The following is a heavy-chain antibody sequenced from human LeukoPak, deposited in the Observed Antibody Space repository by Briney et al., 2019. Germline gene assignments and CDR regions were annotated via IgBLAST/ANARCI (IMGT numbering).Heavy chain of an antibody. V-gene: IGHV4-59*01. Sequence: SETLSLTCTVSGRSISSYYWSWIRQHPGKGLEWIGYIYYSGSTNYNPSLKSRVTISVDTSKNQFSLKLSSVTAADTAVYYCARVPPNSSGWPNPLDYWGQGTLVTVSS. D-gene: IGHD6-19*01. CDR2: IYYSGST. J-gene: IGHJ4*02. CDR3: ARVPPNSSGWPNPLDY. CDR1: GRSISSYY.